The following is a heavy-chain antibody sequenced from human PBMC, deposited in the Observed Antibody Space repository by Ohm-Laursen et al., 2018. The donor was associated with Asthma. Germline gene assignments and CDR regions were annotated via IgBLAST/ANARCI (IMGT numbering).Heavy chain of an antibody. Sequence: TLSLTWSVSGGSIHSGGYYWSWIRELPGKGLEWIGYIYYSGSTYYNPSLKSRVTISVDTSKNQFSLKLRSVTAADTAVYYCAREATIITRYFDSWGQGRLVTVSS. J-gene: IGHJ4*02. CDR1: GGSIHSGGYY. V-gene: IGHV4-31*02. CDR3: AREATIITRYFDS. CDR2: IYYSGST. D-gene: IGHD5-12*01.